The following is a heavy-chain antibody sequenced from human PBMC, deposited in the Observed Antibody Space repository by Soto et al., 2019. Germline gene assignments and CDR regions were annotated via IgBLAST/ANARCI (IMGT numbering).Heavy chain of an antibody. CDR1: GYTFTSYG. V-gene: IGHV1-18*01. J-gene: IGHJ4*02. CDR3: ATNSSSKGYFDF. CDR2: ISGYNDDT. D-gene: IGHD6-6*01. Sequence: QVQLVQSGAEVKKPGASVKVSCKASGYTFTSYGISWVRQAPGQGLEWMGWISGYNDDTNYAQRLQGRVTMTTDTSTSTAYIELRSLRYDDTAVYYCATNSSSKGYFDFWGQGTLVTVSP.